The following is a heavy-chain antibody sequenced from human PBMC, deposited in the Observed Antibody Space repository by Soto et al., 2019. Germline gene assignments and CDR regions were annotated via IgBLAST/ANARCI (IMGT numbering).Heavy chain of an antibody. CDR1: GFTFSNTW. CDR3: TRKGPSSWANFDY. D-gene: IGHD6-13*01. CDR2: ITTKTDGGTT. Sequence: EVQLVESGGGLVKPGGSLRLSCAASGFTFSNTWMNWVRHAPGKGLEWVGRITTKTDGGTTDYAAPVKGRFTISRDDSENVLYLQMNSLRTEDTSVYYCTRKGPSSWANFDYWGQGTLVT. V-gene: IGHV3-15*07. J-gene: IGHJ4*02.